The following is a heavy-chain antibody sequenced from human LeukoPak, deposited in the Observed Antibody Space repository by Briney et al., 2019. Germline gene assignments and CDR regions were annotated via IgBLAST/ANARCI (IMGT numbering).Heavy chain of an antibody. D-gene: IGHD6-19*01. V-gene: IGHV1-2*04. CDR3: ARVRGGSSSGWYITGYMDV. Sequence: ASVKVSCKASGYPFTSYDINWVRQAPGQGLEWMGWINANSGDTNYAQKFQGWVTMTRDTSISTAYMELRRLRSEDTAVYYCARVRGGSSSGWYITGYMDVWGKGTTVTVSS. CDR1: GYPFTSYD. CDR2: INANSGDT. J-gene: IGHJ6*03.